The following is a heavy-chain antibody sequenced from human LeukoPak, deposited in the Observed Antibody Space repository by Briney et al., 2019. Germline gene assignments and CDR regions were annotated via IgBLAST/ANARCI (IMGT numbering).Heavy chain of an antibody. CDR1: GYTFTGYY. V-gene: IGHV1-2*02. CDR3: AREGRVRAISGRFDY. CDR2: INPNSGGT. Sequence: GASVKVSCKASGYTFTGYYMHWVRQAPGQGLEWMGWINPNSGGTNYAQKFQGRVTMTRDTSISTAYMELSGLRSDDTAVYYCAREGRVRAISGRFDYWGQGTLVTVSS. D-gene: IGHD3-3*01. J-gene: IGHJ4*02.